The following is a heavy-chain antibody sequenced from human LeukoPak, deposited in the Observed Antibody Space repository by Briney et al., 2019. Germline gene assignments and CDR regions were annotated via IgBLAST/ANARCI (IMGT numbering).Heavy chain of an antibody. CDR3: AREDRESWFDP. D-gene: IGHD1-26*01. V-gene: IGHV1-2*02. Sequence: ATVKLSCKASGYTFTGYYMHWVRQAPGQGLEWMGWINPNSGDTNYAQKFQGRVTMTRDTSISTAYMELSRLRSDDTAVYYCAREDRESWFDPWGQGTLVTVSS. J-gene: IGHJ5*02. CDR1: GYTFTGYY. CDR2: INPNSGDT.